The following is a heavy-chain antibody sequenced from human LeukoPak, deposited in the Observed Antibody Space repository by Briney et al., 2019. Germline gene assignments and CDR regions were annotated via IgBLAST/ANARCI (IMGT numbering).Heavy chain of an antibody. CDR1: AYSISSGYY. D-gene: IGHD6-13*01. V-gene: IGHV4-38-2*02. Sequence: SETLSLTCTVSAYSISSGYYWGWIRQPPGKGLEWIGSIYHSGTTHYNPSLRSRVTISVDTSKNQFSLKLTSVTVADTAVYFCAREGIAAAGTFDNWGQGTLVTVSS. CDR3: AREGIAAAGTFDN. J-gene: IGHJ4*02. CDR2: IYHSGTT.